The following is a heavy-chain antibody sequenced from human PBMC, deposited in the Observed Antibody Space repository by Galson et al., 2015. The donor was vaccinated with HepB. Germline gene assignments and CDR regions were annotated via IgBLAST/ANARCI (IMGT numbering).Heavy chain of an antibody. D-gene: IGHD3-22*01. J-gene: IGHJ3*02. CDR1: GFTFSSYA. CDR2: ISYDGSNK. CDR3: ARCAVVIREDAFDI. V-gene: IGHV3-30-3*01. Sequence: SLRLSCAASGFTFSSYAMHWVRQAPGKGLEWVAVISYDGSNKYYADSVKGRFTISRDNSKNTLYPQMNSLRAEDTAVYYCARCAVVIREDAFDIWGQGTMVTVSS.